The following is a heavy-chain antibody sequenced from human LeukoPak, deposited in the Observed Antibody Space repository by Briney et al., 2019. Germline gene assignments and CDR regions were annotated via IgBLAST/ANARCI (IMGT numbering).Heavy chain of an antibody. J-gene: IGHJ5*02. V-gene: IGHV1-69*04. Sequence: SVKVSCKASGYTFTSHDINWVRQAPGQGLEWMGRIIPILGIANYAQKFQGRVTITADKSTSTAYMELSSLRSEDTAVYYCARAGYNYNWFDPWGQGTLVTVSS. CDR1: GYTFTSHD. CDR3: ARAGYNYNWFDP. D-gene: IGHD5-24*01. CDR2: IIPILGIA.